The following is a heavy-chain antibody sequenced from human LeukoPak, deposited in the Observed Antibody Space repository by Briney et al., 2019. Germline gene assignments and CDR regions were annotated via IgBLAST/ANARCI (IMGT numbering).Heavy chain of an antibody. D-gene: IGHD7-27*01. CDR3: AKSTNWGSISDGFDI. J-gene: IGHJ3*02. V-gene: IGHV1-2*02. CDR2: IYPNSGGA. Sequence: VASVKVSCKASGYTFTGYYIHWVRQAAGQGLEWMGWIYPNSGGANYAQKFQGRVAMTRDASISTVYMELTRLRSDDTAMYYCAKSTNWGSISDGFDIWGQGTMVTVAS. CDR1: GYTFTGYY.